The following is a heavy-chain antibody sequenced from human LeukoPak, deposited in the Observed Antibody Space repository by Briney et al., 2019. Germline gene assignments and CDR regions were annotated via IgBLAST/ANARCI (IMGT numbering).Heavy chain of an antibody. Sequence: SETLSLTCNVSGGSLTSTTNYWGWIRQPPGRGLEWIGNIYYRGSTCYNPSLKSRVTISLDTSKNQFSLKLSSVTAADTAVYYCASNVLLVTGSGDFWGQGTLVTVSS. V-gene: IGHV4-39*07. CDR2: IYYRGST. D-gene: IGHD2-21*02. CDR1: GGSLTSTTNY. J-gene: IGHJ4*02. CDR3: ASNVLLVTGSGDF.